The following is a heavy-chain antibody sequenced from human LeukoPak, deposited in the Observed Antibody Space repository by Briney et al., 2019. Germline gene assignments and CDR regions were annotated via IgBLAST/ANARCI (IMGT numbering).Heavy chain of an antibody. J-gene: IGHJ6*03. D-gene: IGHD6-19*01. CDR3: ARSLAVAGYYYNYYMDV. Sequence: SETLSLTCIVSGGSISSYYWSWTRQPPGKGLEWIGYIYYSGSTNYNPSLKSRVTISVDTSKNQFSLKLSSVTTADTAVYYCARSLAVAGYYYNYYMDVWGKGTTVTVSS. V-gene: IGHV4-59*01. CDR2: IYYSGST. CDR1: GGSISSYY.